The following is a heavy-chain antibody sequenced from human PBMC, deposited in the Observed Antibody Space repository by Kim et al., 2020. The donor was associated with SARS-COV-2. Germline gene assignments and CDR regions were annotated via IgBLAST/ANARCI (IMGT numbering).Heavy chain of an antibody. Sequence: HKYQGRVTMTQDTSTDTAYMELSSLRSEDTAVYYCATLHCSSTSCYFFDYWGQGTLVTVSS. CDR3: ATLHCSSTSCYFFDY. V-gene: IGHV1-24*01. J-gene: IGHJ4*02. D-gene: IGHD2-2*01.